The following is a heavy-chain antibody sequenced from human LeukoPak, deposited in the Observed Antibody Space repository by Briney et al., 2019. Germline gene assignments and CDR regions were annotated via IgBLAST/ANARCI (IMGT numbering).Heavy chain of an antibody. CDR1: GFTFSSYA. Sequence: GGSLRLSCAASGFTFSSYAMSWVRQAPGKGLEWVSAISGSGGSTYYADSVKGRFTISRDNSKNTLYLQMNGLRAEDTAVYYCAKDQVRGYSYGIFDYWGQGTLVTVSS. D-gene: IGHD5-18*01. V-gene: IGHV3-23*01. CDR2: ISGSGGST. CDR3: AKDQVRGYSYGIFDY. J-gene: IGHJ4*02.